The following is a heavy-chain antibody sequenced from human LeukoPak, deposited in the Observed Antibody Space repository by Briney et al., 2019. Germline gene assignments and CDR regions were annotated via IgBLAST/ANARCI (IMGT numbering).Heavy chain of an antibody. CDR1: GGSISSYY. J-gene: IGHJ5*02. CDR2: IYYSGST. D-gene: IGHD3-9*01. CDR3: SRDPDYDILTGAFDP. Sequence: PSGTLSLTCTVSGGSISSYYWSWLRQPPGKGLEWIGYIYYSGSTNYIPSLKSRVTISVHPSKNQFSLKLSSVPAADPAVCYGSRDPDYDILTGAFDPWGQGTLVTVSS. V-gene: IGHV4-59*01.